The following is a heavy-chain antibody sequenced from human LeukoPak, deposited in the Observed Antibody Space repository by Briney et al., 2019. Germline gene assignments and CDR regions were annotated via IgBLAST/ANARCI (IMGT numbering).Heavy chain of an antibody. J-gene: IGHJ4*02. Sequence: TPSETLSLTCAVYGGSFSGYYWSWIRQPPGKGLEWIGEINHSGSTNYNPSLKSRVTISVDTSKNQFSLKLSSVTAADTAVYYCARGIPGRSIDYWGQGTLVTVSS. D-gene: IGHD3-16*02. CDR3: ARGIPGRSIDY. V-gene: IGHV4-34*01. CDR1: GGSFSGYY. CDR2: INHSGST.